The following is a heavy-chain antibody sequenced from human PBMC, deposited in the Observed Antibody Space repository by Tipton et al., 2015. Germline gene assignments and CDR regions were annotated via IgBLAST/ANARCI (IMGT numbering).Heavy chain of an antibody. Sequence: QLVQFGAEVKKPGESLKISCKASNYNFPNYWIGWVRQMPGKGLEWMGIIYPGDSESRYSPSFQGQVTFSADKSSDTAYVQWNSLKASDTAMYYCARQGGSGSPWGQGTLVTVSS. J-gene: IGHJ5*02. CDR1: NYNFPNYW. CDR2: IYPGDSES. V-gene: IGHV5-51*01. CDR3: ARQGGSGSP. D-gene: IGHD3-10*01.